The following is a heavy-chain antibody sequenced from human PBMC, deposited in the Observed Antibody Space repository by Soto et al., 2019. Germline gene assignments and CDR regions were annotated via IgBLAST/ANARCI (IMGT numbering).Heavy chain of an antibody. D-gene: IGHD3-16*01. CDR3: ARYAFRGRSPKWGSGSYYGMDV. CDR2: IYYSGST. Sequence: SETLSLTCPVSGGSISSGSYYWGWIRQPPGKGLEWIGSIYYSGSTNYNPSLKSRVTMSVDTSKNQFSLKLSSVTAADTAVYYCARYAFRGRSPKWGSGSYYGMDVWGQGTTVTVSS. CDR1: GGSISSGSYY. J-gene: IGHJ6*02. V-gene: IGHV4-39*07.